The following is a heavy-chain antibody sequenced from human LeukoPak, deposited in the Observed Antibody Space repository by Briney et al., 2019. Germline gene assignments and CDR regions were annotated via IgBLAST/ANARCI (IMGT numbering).Heavy chain of an antibody. D-gene: IGHD6-13*01. CDR2: ISAYNGNT. V-gene: IGHV1-18*01. J-gene: IGHJ4*02. CDR3: ARANLRVAAAFDY. CDR1: GYTFTSYG. Sequence: ASVKVSCKASGYTFTSYGISWVRQAPGQGLEWMGWISAYNGNTNYAQKFQGRVTITADKSTSTAYMELSSLRSEDTAVYYCARANLRVAAAFDYWGQGTLVTVSS.